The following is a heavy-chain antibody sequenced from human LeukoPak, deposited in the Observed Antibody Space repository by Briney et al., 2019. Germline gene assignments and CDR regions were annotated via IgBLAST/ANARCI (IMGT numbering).Heavy chain of an antibody. D-gene: IGHD2-2*01. CDR2: IWDDGSNK. CDR3: ASERGRVPAPIQAFDY. J-gene: IGHJ4*02. V-gene: IGHV3-33*01. Sequence: GGSLRLSCAASGFTFSSYGMHWVRQAPGKGLEWVAVIWDDGSNKYYADSVNGRFTISRDNSKNTLYLHMNSLRAEDTAVYYCASERGRVPAPIQAFDYWGQGTLVTASA. CDR1: GFTFSSYG.